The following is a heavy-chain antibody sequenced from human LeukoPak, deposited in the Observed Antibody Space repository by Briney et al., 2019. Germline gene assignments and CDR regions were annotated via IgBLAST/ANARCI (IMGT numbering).Heavy chain of an antibody. CDR1: GFTFSSYG. D-gene: IGHD3-16*01. Sequence: GRSLRLSCAASGFTFSSYGMHWVRQAPGKGLEWVAVISYDGSNKYYADSVKGRFTISRDNFKNTLYLQMDSLRAEDTAVYYCAKDRPPVGGPFDYWGQGTLVTVSS. V-gene: IGHV3-30*18. CDR2: ISYDGSNK. CDR3: AKDRPPVGGPFDY. J-gene: IGHJ4*02.